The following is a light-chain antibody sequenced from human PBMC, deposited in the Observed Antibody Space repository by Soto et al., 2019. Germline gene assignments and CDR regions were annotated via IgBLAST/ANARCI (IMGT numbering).Light chain of an antibody. CDR1: NSDIGRHDY. V-gene: IGLV2-14*01. Sequence: QSVLTQPASVSGPPGQSSTISCTGSNSDIGRHDYVSWYQHHPGKVPKVIIYEVIHRPSGVSNRFSGSKSGNTASLTISGLQATDEADYYCSSYSSGSTLLLFGGGTKLTVL. CDR3: SSYSSGSTLLL. J-gene: IGLJ2*01. CDR2: EVI.